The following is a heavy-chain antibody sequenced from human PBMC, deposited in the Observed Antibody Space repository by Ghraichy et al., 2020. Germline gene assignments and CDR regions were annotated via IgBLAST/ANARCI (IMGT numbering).Heavy chain of an antibody. V-gene: IGHV3-11*06. CDR1: GFNFRNYY. CDR3: ARTGSTWVLDY. CDR2: ISSSSTYT. J-gene: IGHJ4*02. D-gene: IGHD2-2*01. Sequence: GGSLRLSCAASGFNFRNYYMTWIRQAPGKGLEWVSYISSSSTYTEYAGSVKGRFTISRDNAKNSLYLEMNSLRAEDTAIYYCARTGSTWVLDYWGQGTLVTVSS.